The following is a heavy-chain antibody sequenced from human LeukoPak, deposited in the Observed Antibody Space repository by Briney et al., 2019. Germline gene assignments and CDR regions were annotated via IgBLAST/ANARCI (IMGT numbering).Heavy chain of an antibody. CDR2: INPSGGST. D-gene: IGHD3-10*01. Sequence: ASVKASCKASGYTFTNYYMYWVRQAPGQGLEWMGIINPSGGSTTYAQKFQGRVTMTRDTSTSTVYMELSSLRSEDTAVYYCARDYALRGGPVPNYYYYGMDVWGQGTTVTVSS. V-gene: IGHV1-46*01. CDR1: GYTFTNYY. J-gene: IGHJ6*02. CDR3: ARDYALRGGPVPNYYYYGMDV.